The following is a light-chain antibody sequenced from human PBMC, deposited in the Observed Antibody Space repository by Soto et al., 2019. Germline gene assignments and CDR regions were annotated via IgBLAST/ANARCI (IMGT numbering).Light chain of an antibody. Sequence: QSALTQPRSVSGSPGQPATISSTGTSSDAGGYHYVSWYQQHPGKAPKLMLYDVSKRPSGVPDRFSGSKSGNTASLTISGIQAEDEAHYYCCSYAVSYPYVFGTGTRSPS. CDR3: CSYAVSYPYV. CDR1: SSDAGGYHY. V-gene: IGLV2-11*01. J-gene: IGLJ1*01. CDR2: DVS.